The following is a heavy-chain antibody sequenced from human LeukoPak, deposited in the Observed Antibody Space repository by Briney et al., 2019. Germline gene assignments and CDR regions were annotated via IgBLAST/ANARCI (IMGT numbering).Heavy chain of an antibody. V-gene: IGHV4-34*01. CDR2: INHSGST. D-gene: IGHD2-2*02. CDR1: GGSFSGYC. J-gene: IGHJ4*02. CDR3: ARGPGPDIVVVPAAIFDY. Sequence: KPSETLSLTCAVYGGSFSGYCWSWIRQPPGKGLEWIGEINHSGSTNYNPSLKSRVTISVDTSKNQFSLKLSSVTAPDTAVYYCARGPGPDIVVVPAAIFDYWGQGTLVTVSS.